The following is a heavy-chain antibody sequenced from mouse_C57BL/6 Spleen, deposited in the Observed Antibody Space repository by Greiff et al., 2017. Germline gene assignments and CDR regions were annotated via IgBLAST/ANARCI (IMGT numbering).Heavy chain of an antibody. Sequence: VQLQQSGPELVRPGASVKIPCKASGYTFTDYNMDWVKQSPGKSLEWIRDLNPNNGGTLYNEKFKGKATLNVDKSSSTAYMSPRSLTSEDTAGYYRARRGNYYGSSYEGDVEVWGTGTTVTVSS. CDR2: LNPNNGGT. D-gene: IGHD1-1*01. CDR3: ARRGNYYGSSYEGDVEV. V-gene: IGHV1-18*01. CDR1: GYTFTDYN. J-gene: IGHJ1*03.